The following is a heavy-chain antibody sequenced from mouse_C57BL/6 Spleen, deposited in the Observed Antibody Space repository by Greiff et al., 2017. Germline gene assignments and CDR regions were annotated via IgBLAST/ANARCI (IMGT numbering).Heavy chain of an antibody. D-gene: IGHD2-2*01. Sequence: QVQLQQSGPGLVQPSQSLSITCTVSGFSLTSYGVHWVRQSPGKGLEWLGVIWSGGSTDYNAAFMSRLSISKDNSKSQVFFKMNSLQADDTAIYYCARTPDGYGYFDYWGQGTTLTVSS. CDR3: ARTPDGYGYFDY. CDR2: IWSGGST. J-gene: IGHJ2*01. V-gene: IGHV2-2*01. CDR1: GFSLTSYG.